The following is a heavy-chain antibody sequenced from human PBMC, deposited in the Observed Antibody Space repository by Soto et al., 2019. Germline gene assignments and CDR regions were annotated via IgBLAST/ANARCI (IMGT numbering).Heavy chain of an antibody. Sequence: SETMCLTWTFSGCSLSSYYVIWIRQPPGKGLEWIGYIYYSGSTNYNPSLKSRVTISVDTSKNQFSLKLSSVTAADTAVYYCARVLGGWIFDYWGQGTLVTVSS. D-gene: IGHD2-2*03. CDR2: IYYSGST. CDR3: ARVLGGWIFDY. CDR1: GCSLSSYY. J-gene: IGHJ4*02. V-gene: IGHV4-59*01.